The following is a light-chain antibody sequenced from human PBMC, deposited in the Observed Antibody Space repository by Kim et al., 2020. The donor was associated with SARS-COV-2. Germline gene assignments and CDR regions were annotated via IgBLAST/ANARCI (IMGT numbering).Light chain of an antibody. J-gene: IGKJ4*01. V-gene: IGKV3-15*01. Sequence: VSPGERATLSCRASQSIGSNVAWYQQKPGQAPRLLIYGASTRATGIPARFSGSGSGTEFTLTISSLQSEDFAVYFCQQYNNWPLTFGGGTKVDIK. CDR2: GAS. CDR3: QQYNNWPLT. CDR1: QSIGSN.